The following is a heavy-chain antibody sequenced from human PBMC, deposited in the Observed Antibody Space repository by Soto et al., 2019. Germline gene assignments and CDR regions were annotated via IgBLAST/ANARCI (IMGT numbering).Heavy chain of an antibody. V-gene: IGHV2-5*02. D-gene: IGHD3-3*01. CDR2: IYWDDDK. CDR1: GFSLSTSGVG. J-gene: IGHJ3*02. Sequence: SVPTLVNPTQTLTLTCTFSGFSLSTSGVGVGWIRQPPGKALEWLALIYWDDDKRYSPSLKSRLTITKDTSKNQVVLTMTNMEPVETEPYYCAKRIVCDFWRAPGAFDIWGQGTMVTV. CDR3: AKRIVCDFWRAPGAFDI.